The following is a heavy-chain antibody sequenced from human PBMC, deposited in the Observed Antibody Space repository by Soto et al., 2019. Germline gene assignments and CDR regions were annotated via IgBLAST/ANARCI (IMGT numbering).Heavy chain of an antibody. D-gene: IGHD3-9*01. CDR3: VRLLSRRYFDF. CDR2: ISSLNQYN. CDR1: GFILNDYY. J-gene: IGHJ4*02. V-gene: IGHV3-11*06. Sequence: PGGSLRLSCAASGFILNDYYMSWVRQAPGKGLEYIAYISSLNQYNNYADSVKGRFSISIDNAKNSLELQMSSLRSEDTAVYYCVRLLSRRYFDFWGRGTLVSVSS.